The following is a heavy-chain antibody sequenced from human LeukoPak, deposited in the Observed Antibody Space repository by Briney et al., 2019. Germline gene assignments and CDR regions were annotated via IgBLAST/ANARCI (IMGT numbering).Heavy chain of an antibody. D-gene: IGHD4-17*01. V-gene: IGHV3-33*06. CDR2: IWFDGTYE. CDR1: GFTFSSYG. CDR3: AKERDYAEDMDV. Sequence: GGSLRLSCAASGFTFSSYGMHWVRQAPGKGLEGVALIWFDGTYEYYADSVKGRSTISRDNSNKTLYLQMNSLRAEDAAVYYCAKERDYAEDMDVWGKGTTVTVSS. J-gene: IGHJ6*03.